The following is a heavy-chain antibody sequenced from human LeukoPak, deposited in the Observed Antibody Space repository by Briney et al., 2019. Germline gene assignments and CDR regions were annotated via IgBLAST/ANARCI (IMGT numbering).Heavy chain of an antibody. CDR1: GFTFSSDG. Sequence: GGSLRLSCAASGFTFSSDGMSWVRQAPGKGLEWVSAISGSGGSTYYADSVKGRFTNSRDNSKNTLYLQMNSLRAEETAVYYCARDLGWGREPGRSFDYWGQGTLVTVSS. CDR2: ISGSGGST. V-gene: IGHV3-23*01. CDR3: ARDLGWGREPGRSFDY. D-gene: IGHD3-16*01. J-gene: IGHJ4*02.